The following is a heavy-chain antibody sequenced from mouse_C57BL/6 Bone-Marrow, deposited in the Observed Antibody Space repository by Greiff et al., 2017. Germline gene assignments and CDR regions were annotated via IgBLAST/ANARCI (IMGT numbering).Heavy chain of an antibody. D-gene: IGHD1-1*01. Sequence: QVQLQQPGAELVKPGASVKLSCKASGYTFPSYWMHWVKQRPGQGLYWIGMIHPNSGSTNYNEKFKSKATLTVDKSSSTAYMQLSSLTSEDSAVYYCARGIYYYGSSVFAYWGQGTLVTVSA. V-gene: IGHV1-64*01. CDR3: ARGIYYYGSSVFAY. CDR1: GYTFPSYW. J-gene: IGHJ3*01. CDR2: IHPNSGST.